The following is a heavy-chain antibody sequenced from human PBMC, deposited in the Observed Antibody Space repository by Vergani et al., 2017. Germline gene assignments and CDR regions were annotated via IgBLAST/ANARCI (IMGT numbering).Heavy chain of an antibody. CDR1: GGSISSYY. D-gene: IGHD1-14*01. CDR2: IYYSGST. V-gene: IGHV4-59*08. CDR3: AGGPVGYYYYGMDV. Sequence: QVQLQESGPGLVKPSETLSLTCTVSGGSISSYYWSWIRQPPGKGLEWIGYIYYSGSTNYNPSLKRRVTQSVDTSKNQFSRKRSSVTAADTAVYYCAGGPVGYYYYGMDVWGQGP. J-gene: IGHJ6*02.